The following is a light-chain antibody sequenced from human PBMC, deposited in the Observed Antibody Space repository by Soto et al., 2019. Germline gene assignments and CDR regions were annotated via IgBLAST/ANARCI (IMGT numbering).Light chain of an antibody. CDR2: DAS. J-gene: IGKJ5*01. Sequence: EIVLTQSPATLSLSPGERATLSCRASQSFSSYLAWYQQKPGQAPRLLIYDASKRATGIPAKLSDRRSGTDFTHSSRSLETDDVEVYYCQQRSKWPPEISFGQGTRLEIK. CDR1: QSFSSY. CDR3: QQRSKWPPEIS. V-gene: IGKV3-11*01.